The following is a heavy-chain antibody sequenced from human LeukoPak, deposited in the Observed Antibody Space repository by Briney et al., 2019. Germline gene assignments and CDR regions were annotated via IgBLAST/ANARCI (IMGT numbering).Heavy chain of an antibody. CDR1: GFTFRSYW. CDR2: IDIDGTTT. CDR3: ARGAGWYCSGTSRYTYYFDY. Sequence: TGGSLRLSCAASGFTFRSYWMHWVRQVPGKGLVWVSRIDIDGTTTTYADSEKGRFTISRDNAKNTVYLQMNSLRAEDTAVYYCARGAGWYCSGTSRYTYYFDYWGQGTLVTVSS. J-gene: IGHJ4*02. V-gene: IGHV3-74*01. D-gene: IGHD2-15*01.